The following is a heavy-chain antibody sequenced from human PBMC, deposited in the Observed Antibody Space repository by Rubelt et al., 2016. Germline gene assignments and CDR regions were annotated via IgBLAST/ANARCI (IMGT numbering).Heavy chain of an antibody. J-gene: IGHJ5*02. D-gene: IGHD3-10*01. CDR1: GGSISSGTYY. CDR2: INHSGST. CDR3: ARGWFGEGFDP. Sequence: QLQLQESGPGLVKPSETLSLTCTVSGGSISSGTYYWGWIRQPPGKGLEWIGEINHSGSTNYNPSLKSRVTISVDTSKNQCSLKLSSVTAADTAVYYCARGWFGEGFDPWGQGTLVTVSS. V-gene: IGHV4-39*07.